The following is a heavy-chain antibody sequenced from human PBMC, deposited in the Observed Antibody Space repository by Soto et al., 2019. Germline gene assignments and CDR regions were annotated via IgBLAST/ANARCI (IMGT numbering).Heavy chain of an antibody. CDR2: IYYSENT. V-gene: IGHV4-39*01. D-gene: IGHD4-17*01. Sequence: PSETLSLTCTVSGGSISSGDYYWSWIRQPPGKGLEWIGNIYYSENTYYNPSLKSRVTISVDTSKNQFSLRLTSVTAADTAVYYCATHPPYGPLAHWGQGTLVTVSS. CDR3: ATHPPYGPLAH. J-gene: IGHJ4*02. CDR1: GGSISSGDYY.